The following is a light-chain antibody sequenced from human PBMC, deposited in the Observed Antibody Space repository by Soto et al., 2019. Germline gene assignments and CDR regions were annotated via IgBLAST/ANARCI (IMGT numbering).Light chain of an antibody. CDR3: QQSFSTPT. CDR2: DAS. V-gene: IGKV1-39*01. CDR1: QSVSNR. Sequence: IQMTQSPSSLSASVGNIFPITCRASQSVSNRLAWHQQKPGKAPKVLISDASSLKSGVPSRLSGSGSGTEFTLTISGLQSEDFATYYCQQSFSTPTFGQGTRLEIK. J-gene: IGKJ5*01.